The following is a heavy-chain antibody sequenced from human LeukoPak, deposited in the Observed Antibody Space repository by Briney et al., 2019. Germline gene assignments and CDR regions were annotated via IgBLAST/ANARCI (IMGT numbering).Heavy chain of an antibody. V-gene: IGHV3-30*03. CDR1: GFTFNTYS. J-gene: IGHJ4*02. CDR3: ALIPGYSSSWYEVDY. D-gene: IGHD6-13*01. CDR2: ISYDGSNT. Sequence: PGGSLRLSCAASGFTFNTYSMNWVRQAPGKGLEWVAIISYDGSNTYYADSVKGRFTISRDNSKNTLYLQMNSLRAEDAAVYYCALIPGYSSSWYEVDYWGQGTLVTVSS.